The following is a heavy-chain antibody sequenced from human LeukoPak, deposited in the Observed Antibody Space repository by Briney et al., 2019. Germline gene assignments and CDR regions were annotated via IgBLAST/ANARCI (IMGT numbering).Heavy chain of an antibody. V-gene: IGHV4-4*09. CDR1: NGSISSYH. J-gene: IGHJ4*02. CDR2: ILTSGTT. CDR3: ARLRVSGSYLYYFDY. Sequence: SETLSLTCTVSNGSISSYHWSWVRQPPGKGLEWIGYILTSGTTNYNPSLKSRLTISVDTSKNQFTLTLSSVTAADTAVYYCARLRVSGSYLYYFDYWGQGTLVTVSS. D-gene: IGHD1-26*01.